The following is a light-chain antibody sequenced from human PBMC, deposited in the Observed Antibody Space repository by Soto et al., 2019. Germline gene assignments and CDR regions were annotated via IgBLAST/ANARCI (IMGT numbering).Light chain of an antibody. CDR2: DAS. J-gene: IGKJ4*01. CDR3: QQRSNWPQIT. Sequence: EIVLTQSPATLSLSPGERATLSCRASQSVSKYLAWYQQKPGQAPRLLIHDASNRATGIPARFSGSGSGTDFTLTISSLEHEDFGVYYCQQRSNWPQITFGGGTKVEIK. CDR1: QSVSKY. V-gene: IGKV3-11*01.